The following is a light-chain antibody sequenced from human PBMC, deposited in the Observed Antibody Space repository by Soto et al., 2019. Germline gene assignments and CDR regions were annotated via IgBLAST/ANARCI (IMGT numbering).Light chain of an antibody. CDR3: QQYNSWPPYT. Sequence: EIVMTQSPAALSVSPGERVTLSCRASQSVASNLAWYQQKPGQAPRLLMYDVSTRATGIPARFSGSGSGTEFTLTISSLQSEDSAVYYCQQYNSWPPYTFGQGTKLEIK. V-gene: IGKV3-15*01. CDR2: DVS. CDR1: QSVASN. J-gene: IGKJ2*01.